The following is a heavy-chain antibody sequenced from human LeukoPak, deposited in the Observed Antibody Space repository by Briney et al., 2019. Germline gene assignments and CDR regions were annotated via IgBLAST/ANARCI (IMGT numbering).Heavy chain of an antibody. CDR1: GFAFSSFP. J-gene: IGHJ4*02. CDR3: IRGTVGAPGNDY. Sequence: GGSLRLSCSASGFAFSSFPMHWVRQAPGKGLEYVSVIRSNGENTDYADSVKGRFTISRDNSKNTLYLHMSSLRPEDTAVYYCIRGTVGAPGNDYWGQGTLVTVSS. D-gene: IGHD1-26*01. V-gene: IGHV3-64D*09. CDR2: IRSNGENT.